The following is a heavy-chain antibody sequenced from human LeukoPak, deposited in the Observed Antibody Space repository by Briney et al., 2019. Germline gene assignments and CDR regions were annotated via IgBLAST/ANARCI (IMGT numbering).Heavy chain of an antibody. CDR2: IYYSGNT. Sequence: SQTLSLTCTGSGGSIRSYYWSWIRQPPGKGLEWIGYIYYSGNTNYNPSLKSRVTISVDTSKNQFSLKLSSVTAADTAVYYCARSPIAVAGEIDYWGQGTLVTVSS. CDR1: GGSIRSYY. D-gene: IGHD6-19*01. CDR3: ARSPIAVAGEIDY. V-gene: IGHV4-59*01. J-gene: IGHJ4*02.